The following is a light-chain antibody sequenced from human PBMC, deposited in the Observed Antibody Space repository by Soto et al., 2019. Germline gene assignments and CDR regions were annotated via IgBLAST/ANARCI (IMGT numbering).Light chain of an antibody. CDR2: AAS. J-gene: IGKJ2*01. CDR1: QSITSY. CDR3: QQSYSTPYT. Sequence: DLQMTQSPSSLSASVGARVTITCRASQSITSYLNWYQQMPGKAPNLLIYAASSLQTGVPSRFSGGGSGTDFTLTISSLQPEDSATYYCQQSYSTPYTFGQGTKVEI. V-gene: IGKV1-39*01.